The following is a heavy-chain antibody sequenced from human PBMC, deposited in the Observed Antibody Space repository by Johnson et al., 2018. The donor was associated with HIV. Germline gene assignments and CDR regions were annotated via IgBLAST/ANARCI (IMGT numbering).Heavy chain of an antibody. V-gene: IGHV3-66*01. CDR2: IYSGGST. CDR3: AKDTEAAAGTDDAFDI. J-gene: IGHJ3*02. Sequence: EKLVESGGGLVQPGGSLRLSCAASGFTVSSNYMSWVRQAPGKGLEWVSVIYSGGSTYYADSVKGRFTISRDNSKNTLYLQMKRLRAEDTALYYCAKDTEAAAGTDDAFDIWGQGTMVTVSS. D-gene: IGHD6-13*01. CDR1: GFTVSSNY.